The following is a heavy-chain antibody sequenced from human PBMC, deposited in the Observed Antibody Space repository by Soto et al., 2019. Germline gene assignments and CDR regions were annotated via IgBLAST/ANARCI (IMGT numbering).Heavy chain of an antibody. CDR2: INHSGST. D-gene: IGHD3-10*01. CDR1: GGSFSGYY. Sequence: SETLSLTCAVYGGSFSGYYWTWIRQPPGTGLEWIGEINHSGSTNYNPSLKSRVTISVDTSKNQFSLKLTSVTAADTAVYYCATDKITALFDYWGQVTLVTAS. V-gene: IGHV4-34*01. J-gene: IGHJ4*02. CDR3: ATDKITALFDY.